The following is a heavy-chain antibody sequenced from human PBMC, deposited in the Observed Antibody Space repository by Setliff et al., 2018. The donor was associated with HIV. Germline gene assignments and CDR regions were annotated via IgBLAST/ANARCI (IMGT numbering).Heavy chain of an antibody. D-gene: IGHD2-15*01. V-gene: IGHV3-73*01. CDR3: ARQGVAGYYYYYMDV. J-gene: IGHJ6*03. CDR2: IRSKANSYAT. Sequence: PGESLKISCAASGFIFSDSAMHWVRQASGKGLEWVGRIRSKANSYATMYAASVKGRFAISRDDSNNTAYLQMNSLEIEDTAVYYCARQGVAGYYYYYMDVWGKGTTVTVSS. CDR1: GFIFSDSA.